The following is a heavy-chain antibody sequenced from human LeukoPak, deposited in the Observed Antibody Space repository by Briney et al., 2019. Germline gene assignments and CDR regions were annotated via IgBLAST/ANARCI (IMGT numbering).Heavy chain of an antibody. Sequence: SETLSLTCTVSGGSISSNFWSWIRQPPGKGLEWIGYIYNIVYIYNSVSTSYNPSPKSRATILGDTSKNQFSLKLNSVTAADTAVYYCARAKPDWNPPDYWGQGTLVTGTS. CDR3: ARAKPDWNPPDY. CDR2: IYNIVYIYNSVST. D-gene: IGHD1-1*01. V-gene: IGHV4-59*08. J-gene: IGHJ4*02. CDR1: GGSISSNF.